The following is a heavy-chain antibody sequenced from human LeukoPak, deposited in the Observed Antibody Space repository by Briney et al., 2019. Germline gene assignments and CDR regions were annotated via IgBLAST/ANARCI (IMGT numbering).Heavy chain of an antibody. Sequence: SSETLSLTCAVYGGSFSGYYWSWIRQPPGKGLEWIGEVNHSGSTNYNASLKSRVTVSVDSSKNQFSLRLSSVTAADTAVYYCAPRGDIEHSYGYGKWFDPWGQGTRVTVSS. CDR1: GGSFSGYY. V-gene: IGHV4-34*01. CDR2: VNHSGST. CDR3: APRGDIEHSYGYGKWFDP. J-gene: IGHJ5*02. D-gene: IGHD5-18*01.